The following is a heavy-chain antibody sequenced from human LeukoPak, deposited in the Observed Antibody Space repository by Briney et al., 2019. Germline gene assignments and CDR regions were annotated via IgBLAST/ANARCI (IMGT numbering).Heavy chain of an antibody. CDR3: ARDRRYGDYPTSKYYYYGMDV. D-gene: IGHD4-17*01. CDR1: GFIFSSYG. V-gene: IGHV3-30*03. Sequence: GGSLRLSCAASGFIFSSYGMHWVRQAPGKGLEWVAVISYDGNSKNYADSVKGRFTFSRHNSKNTLYLQMNSLRVEDTAVYYCARDRRYGDYPTSKYYYYGMDVWGQGTTVTVSS. CDR2: ISYDGNSK. J-gene: IGHJ6*02.